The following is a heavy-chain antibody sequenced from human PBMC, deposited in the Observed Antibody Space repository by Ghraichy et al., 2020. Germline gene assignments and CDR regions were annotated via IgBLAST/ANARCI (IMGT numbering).Heavy chain of an antibody. V-gene: IGHV3-23*01. J-gene: IGHJ4*02. CDR2: ISGSGGST. CDR1: GFTFSSYA. CDR3: AKWADHCSGGSCYPSTSDY. Sequence: GGSLRLSCAASGFTFSSYAMSWVRQAPGKGLEWVSAISGSGGSTYYADSVKGRFTISRDNSKNTLYLQMNSLRAEDTAVYYCAKWADHCSGGSCYPSTSDYWGQGTLVTVSS. D-gene: IGHD2-15*01.